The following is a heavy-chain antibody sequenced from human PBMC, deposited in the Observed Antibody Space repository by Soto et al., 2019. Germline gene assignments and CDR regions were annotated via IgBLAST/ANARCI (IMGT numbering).Heavy chain of an antibody. Sequence: EVQLVESGGGLVQPGGSLRLSCAASGFTFSSYWMHWVRQAPGKGLVWVSRINSDGSSTSYADSVKGRFTISRDNAKNTLYLQMNSLRAEDTAVYYCARSQADWLLYFDDYYYMDVWGKGTTVTVSS. D-gene: IGHD3-9*01. V-gene: IGHV3-74*01. CDR1: GFTFSSYW. CDR2: INSDGSST. J-gene: IGHJ6*03. CDR3: ARSQADWLLYFDDYYYMDV.